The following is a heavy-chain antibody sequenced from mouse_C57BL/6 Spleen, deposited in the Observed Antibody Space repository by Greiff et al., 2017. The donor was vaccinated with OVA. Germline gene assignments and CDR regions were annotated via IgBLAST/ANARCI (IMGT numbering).Heavy chain of an antibody. D-gene: IGHD2-2*01. CDR3: ARGRVTTGDYFDD. CDR1: GYTFTSYW. V-gene: IGHV1-7*01. J-gene: IGHJ2*01. CDR2: INPSRGYT. Sequence: VQLQQSGAELAKPGASVKLSCKASGYTFTSYWMHWVHQRPGQGLEWIGYINPSRGYTKYNQKFTDKATLTADKSSSPAFLQLSRLTYEDSAVYCGARGRVTTGDYFDDWGQGTTLTVSS.